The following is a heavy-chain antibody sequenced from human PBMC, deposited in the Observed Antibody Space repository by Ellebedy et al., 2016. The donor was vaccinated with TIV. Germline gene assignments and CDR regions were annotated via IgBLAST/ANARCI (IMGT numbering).Heavy chain of an antibody. V-gene: IGHV3-43D*03. CDR1: GFTFDDYA. CDR2: INWDGGST. J-gene: IGHJ4*02. Sequence: GESLKISXAASGFTFDDYAMHWVRQVPGKGLEWVSLINWDGGSTYYADSLQGRFIISGDNSKNSVYLQMRSLRPEDTGLYYCAKDMGAGVRGVPVDYWGQGTQVTVSS. D-gene: IGHD3-10*01. CDR3: AKDMGAGVRGVPVDY.